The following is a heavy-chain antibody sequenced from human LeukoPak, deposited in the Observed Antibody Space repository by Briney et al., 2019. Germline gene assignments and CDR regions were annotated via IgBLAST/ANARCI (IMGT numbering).Heavy chain of an antibody. CDR1: GYTLTELS. D-gene: IGHD3-22*01. V-gene: IGHV1-24*01. J-gene: IGHJ4*02. CDR2: FDPEDGET. Sequence: ASVKVSCTVSGYTLTELSMHWVRQAPGKGLEWMGGFDPEDGETIYAQKLQGRVTMTEDTSTDTAYMELSSLRSEDTAVYYCARDYTYYYDSSGYYLPAYWGQGTLVTVSS. CDR3: ARDYTYYYDSSGYYLPAY.